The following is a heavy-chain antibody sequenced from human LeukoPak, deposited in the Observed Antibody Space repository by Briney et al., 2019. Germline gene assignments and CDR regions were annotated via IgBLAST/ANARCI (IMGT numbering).Heavy chain of an antibody. D-gene: IGHD6-13*01. Sequence: GGSLRLSCAASGFTFSSYAMSWVRQAPGKGLEWVSAISGRGGSTYYADSVKGRFTISRDNSKNTLYLQMNSLRAEDTAVYYCAKGQGYSSSWYDFAEYFQHWGQGTLVTVSS. CDR1: GFTFSSYA. CDR3: AKGQGYSSSWYDFAEYFQH. J-gene: IGHJ1*01. CDR2: ISGRGGST. V-gene: IGHV3-23*01.